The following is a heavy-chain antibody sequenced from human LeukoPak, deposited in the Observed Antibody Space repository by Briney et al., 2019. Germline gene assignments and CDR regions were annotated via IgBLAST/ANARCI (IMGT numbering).Heavy chain of an antibody. CDR2: LSGSRGST. V-gene: IGHV3-23*01. CDR3: AKVYDFWSGWDFDY. D-gene: IGHD3-3*01. CDR1: GFTFSSYA. J-gene: IGHJ4*02. Sequence: GGSLRLSCVASGFTFSSYAMSWVRQAPGKGLEWVSALSGSRGSTYYADSVKGRSTISRDNSKNTLYLQMNSLRAEDTAVYYCAKVYDFWSGWDFDYWGQGPLVTVSS.